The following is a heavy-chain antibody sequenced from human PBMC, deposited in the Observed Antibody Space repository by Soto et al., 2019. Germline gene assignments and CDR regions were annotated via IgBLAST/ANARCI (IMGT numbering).Heavy chain of an antibody. CDR1: GYSFTSYW. J-gene: IGHJ6*02. CDR2: IDPSDSYT. V-gene: IGHV5-10-1*01. Sequence: GESLKISCKGSGYSFTSYWISWVRQMPGKGLEWMGRIDPSDSYTHYSPSFQGHVTISADKSISTAYLQWSSLKASDTAMYYCASHYSSSHYGMDVWGQGTTVTVSS. D-gene: IGHD6-6*01. CDR3: ASHYSSSHYGMDV.